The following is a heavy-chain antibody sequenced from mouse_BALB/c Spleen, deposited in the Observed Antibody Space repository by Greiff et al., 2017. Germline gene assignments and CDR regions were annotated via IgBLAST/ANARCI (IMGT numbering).Heavy chain of an antibody. CDR1: GFNIKDYY. CDR2: IDPENGNT. V-gene: IGHV14-1*02. D-gene: IGHD2-1*01. J-gene: IGHJ2*01. CDR3: ASNGNYLDY. Sequence: VQLQQSGAELVRPGALVKLSCKASGFNIKDYYMHWVKQRPEQGLEWIGWIDPENGNTIYDPKFQGKASITADTSSNTAYLQLSSLTSEDTAVYYCASNGNYLDYWGQGTTLTVSS.